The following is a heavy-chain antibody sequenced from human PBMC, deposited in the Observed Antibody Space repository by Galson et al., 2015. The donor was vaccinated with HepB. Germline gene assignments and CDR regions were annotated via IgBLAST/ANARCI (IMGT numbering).Heavy chain of an antibody. CDR1: GFSLTTNGMC. V-gene: IGHV2-70*13. CDR2: IDWDGYD. Sequence: PALVKPTQPLTLTCDFSGFSLTTNGMCLTWIRQPPGKALEWLALIDWDGYDYYSRSLKSRLTIFKDTSTNRVILTMTKMAPDDTATYYCARMGSDNGRTLDYWGLGILVTVSS. J-gene: IGHJ4*02. D-gene: IGHD4-17*01. CDR3: ARMGSDNGRTLDY.